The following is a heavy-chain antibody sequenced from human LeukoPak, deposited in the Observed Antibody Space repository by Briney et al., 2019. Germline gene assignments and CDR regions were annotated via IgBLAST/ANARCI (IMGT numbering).Heavy chain of an antibody. CDR2: INHRGFT. CDR3: AASGWTPGLDY. CDR1: SGSFSGYY. V-gene: IGHV4-34*01. J-gene: IGHJ4*02. D-gene: IGHD6-19*01. Sequence: SETLSLTCATYSGSFSGYYWNWIRQAPGKGLEWIGEINHRGFTNYNPSLNSRVTMSVDTSKNQFSLNLTSVTAADTAVYYCAASGWTPGLDYWGQGTTVTVSS.